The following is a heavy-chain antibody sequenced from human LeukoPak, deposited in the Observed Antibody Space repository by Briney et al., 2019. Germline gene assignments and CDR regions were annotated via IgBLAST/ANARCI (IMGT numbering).Heavy chain of an antibody. CDR3: ARGEYVVVVAATNGMDV. J-gene: IGHJ6*02. CDR1: GGSIRSYY. D-gene: IGHD2-15*01. CDR2: IYYSGST. V-gene: IGHV4-59*12. Sequence: PSETLSLTCTVSGGSIRSYYWSWIRQPPGKGLEWIGYIYYSGSTNYNPSLKSRVTISVDTSKNQFSLKLSSVTAADTAVYYCARGEYVVVVAATNGMDVWGQGTTVTVSS.